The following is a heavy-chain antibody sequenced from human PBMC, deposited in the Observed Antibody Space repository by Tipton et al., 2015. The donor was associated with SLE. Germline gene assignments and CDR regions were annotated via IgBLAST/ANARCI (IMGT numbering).Heavy chain of an antibody. CDR1: GFTFSDFW. V-gene: IGHV3-74*01. CDR3: ARGLFSDYGIDS. J-gene: IGHJ4*02. CDR2: IYTDGSRI. D-gene: IGHD4-17*01. Sequence: SLRLSCAASGFTFSDFWMSWVRQAPGKGLVGVSRIYTDGSRIHYADSVKGRFTISRDNAKNTLYLEMNSLRAEDTAVYYCARGLFSDYGIDSWGQGTPVTVSS.